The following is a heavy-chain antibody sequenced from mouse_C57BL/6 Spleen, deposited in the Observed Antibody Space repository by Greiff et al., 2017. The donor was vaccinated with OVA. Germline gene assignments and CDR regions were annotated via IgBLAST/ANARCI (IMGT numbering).Heavy chain of an antibody. J-gene: IGHJ2*01. Sequence: VQLQQPGAELVMPGASVKLSCKASGYTFTSYWMHWVKQRPGQGLEWIGELDPSDSYTNYNQKFKGKSTLTVDKSSSTAYMQLRSLPSEDSAVYYCARWSDGFDYWGQGTTLTVSS. CDR1: GYTFTSYW. V-gene: IGHV1-69*01. CDR2: LDPSDSYT. CDR3: ARWSDGFDY.